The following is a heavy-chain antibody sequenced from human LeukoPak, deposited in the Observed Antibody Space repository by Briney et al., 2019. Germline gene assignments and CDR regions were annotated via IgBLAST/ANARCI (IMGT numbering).Heavy chain of an antibody. CDR3: AREWWFGELYGDWFDP. Sequence: SETLSLTCTVSGGSISSSSYYWGWIRQPPGKGLEWIGSIYYSGSTYYNPSLKSRVTISVDTSKNQFSLKLSSVTAADTAVYYCAREWWFGELYGDWFDPWGQGTLVTVSS. J-gene: IGHJ5*02. D-gene: IGHD3-10*01. V-gene: IGHV4-39*07. CDR2: IYYSGST. CDR1: GGSISSSSYY.